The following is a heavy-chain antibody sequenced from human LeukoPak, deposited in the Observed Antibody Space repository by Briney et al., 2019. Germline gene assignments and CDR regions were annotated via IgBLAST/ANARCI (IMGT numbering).Heavy chain of an antibody. CDR1: GFTFDAYA. D-gene: IGHD1-26*01. V-gene: IGHV3-9*01. Sequence: GGSLRLSCAASGFTFDAYAMHWVRQAPGKGLEWVSGISWNGYSIAYADSVKDRFTISRDNAKNSLYLQMNSLRPDDTAFYYCATYSGSNYALDYWGQGTLVTVSS. J-gene: IGHJ4*02. CDR3: ATYSGSNYALDY. CDR2: ISWNGYSI.